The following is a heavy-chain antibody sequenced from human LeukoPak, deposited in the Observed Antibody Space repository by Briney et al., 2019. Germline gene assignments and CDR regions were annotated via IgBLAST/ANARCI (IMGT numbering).Heavy chain of an antibody. Sequence: ASVKVSCKASGYTFTGYYMHWVRQAPGQGLEWMGWINPNSGGTNYAQKFQGRVTMTRDTSISTAYMEPSRLRSDDTAVYYCARDGDYGDYVGYWGQGTLVTVSS. V-gene: IGHV1-2*02. CDR2: INPNSGGT. J-gene: IGHJ4*02. CDR3: ARDGDYGDYVGY. CDR1: GYTFTGYY. D-gene: IGHD4-17*01.